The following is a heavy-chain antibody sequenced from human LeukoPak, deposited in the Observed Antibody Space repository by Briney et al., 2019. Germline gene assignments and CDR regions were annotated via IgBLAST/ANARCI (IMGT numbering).Heavy chain of an antibody. V-gene: IGHV4-31*03. CDR2: KYYSGSA. J-gene: IGHJ3*02. Sequence: SQTLSLTCSVSGVSVSDGRYYWTWIRQHPGKGLEWIGYKYYSGSAKYNPSLKSRLTIPVDTSKNQFSLQLSSVTAADTATYYCATPYCSSISCLDVFNMWGQGTRVTVSS. CDR1: GVSVSDGRYY. CDR3: ATPYCSSISCLDVFNM. D-gene: IGHD2-2*01.